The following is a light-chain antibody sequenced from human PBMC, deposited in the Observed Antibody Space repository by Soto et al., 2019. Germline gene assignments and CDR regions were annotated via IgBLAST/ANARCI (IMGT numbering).Light chain of an antibody. J-gene: IGKJ4*01. CDR1: QRISNTY. CDR2: GTS. V-gene: IGKV3-20*01. CDR3: HQYGSP. Sequence: EIVLTQSPGTLSLSPGERATLSCTPSQRISNTYLAWYQQKPGQAPRLLIYGTSNRATGVPDRFSVSGSGTDFTLTISRLEPEDFAVYYCHQYGSPFGGGTKVEIK.